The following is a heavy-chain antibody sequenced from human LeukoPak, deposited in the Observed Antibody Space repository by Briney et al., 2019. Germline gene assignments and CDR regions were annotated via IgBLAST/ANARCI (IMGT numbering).Heavy chain of an antibody. Sequence: GASVKVSCKVFGYTLTELSMHWVRQAPGKGLEWMGGFDPENGETIYAQKFQGRVTMTEDTSTDTAYMELSSLRSEDTAVYYCATDRLPTGAFDIWGQGTMVTVSS. CDR1: GYTLTELS. V-gene: IGHV1-24*01. J-gene: IGHJ3*02. CDR3: ATDRLPTGAFDI. CDR2: FDPENGET. D-gene: IGHD2-15*01.